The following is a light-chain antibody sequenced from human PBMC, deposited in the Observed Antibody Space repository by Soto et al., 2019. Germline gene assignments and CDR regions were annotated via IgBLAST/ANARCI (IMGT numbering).Light chain of an antibody. V-gene: IGLV1-40*01. CDR3: QSYDSSLSGSYA. CDR1: SSNIGAGYD. J-gene: IGLJ1*01. Sequence: QSVLTQPPSVSGAPGQRVTISCTGSSSNIGAGYDVHWYQQLPGTAPKLLISGNSNRPSGVPDRFSGSKSGTSASLAITGLQAEDEADYYCQSYDSSLSGSYAFGTGTKVTVL. CDR2: GNS.